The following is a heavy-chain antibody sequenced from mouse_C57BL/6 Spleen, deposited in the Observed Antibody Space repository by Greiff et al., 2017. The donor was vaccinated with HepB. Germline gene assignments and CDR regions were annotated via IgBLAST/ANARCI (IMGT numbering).Heavy chain of an antibody. V-gene: IGHV5-17*01. CDR2: LSSGSSTI. Sequence: DVMLVESGGGLVKPGGSLKLSCAASGFTFSDYGMHWVRQAPAKGLEWVAYLSSGSSTIYYADTVKGRFTISRDNAKNTLFLQMTSLRSEDTAMYYCARNYYGSFDYWGQGTTLTVSS. CDR1: GFTFSDYG. J-gene: IGHJ2*01. CDR3: ARNYYGSFDY. D-gene: IGHD1-1*01.